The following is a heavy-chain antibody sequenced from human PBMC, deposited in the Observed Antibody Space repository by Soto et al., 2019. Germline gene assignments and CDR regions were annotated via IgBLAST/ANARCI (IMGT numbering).Heavy chain of an antibody. Sequence: GGSLRLSCAASGFTFSSYSMNWVRQAPGKGLEWVSSISSSSSYIYYADSVKGRFTISRDNAKNSLYLQMNSLRAEDTAVYYCARDLTGSGWPNWFDPWGQGTLVTVSS. CDR3: ARDLTGSGWPNWFDP. V-gene: IGHV3-21*01. CDR2: ISSSSSYI. CDR1: GFTFSSYS. J-gene: IGHJ5*02. D-gene: IGHD6-19*01.